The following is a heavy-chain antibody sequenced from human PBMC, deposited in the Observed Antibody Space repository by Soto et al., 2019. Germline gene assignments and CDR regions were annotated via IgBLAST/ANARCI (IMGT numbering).Heavy chain of an antibody. CDR2: ISYDGNVA. Sequence: QVQLVESGGGVVQPGRSLRLSCAASGFTFSNYGMHWVRQAPGKGLEWVIVISYDGNVAYYADSVKGRFTISRDNSKNTLYRQMTSLRTEETVMYYCPKEGPFTNCYFDYWGQETLVTSPQ. D-gene: IGHD1-1*01. V-gene: IGHV3-30*18. CDR1: GFTFSNYG. CDR3: PKEGPFTNCYFDY. J-gene: IGHJ4*02.